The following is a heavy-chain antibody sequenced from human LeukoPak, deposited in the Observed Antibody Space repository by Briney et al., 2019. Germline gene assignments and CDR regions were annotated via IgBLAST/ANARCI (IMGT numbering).Heavy chain of an antibody. CDR3: ARVGGPMVRGVFDS. CDR1: GGTFSNYG. V-gene: IGHV1-69*06. J-gene: IGHJ4*02. CDR2: IVPAFGTT. Sequence: SVKVSCKASGGTFSNYGFTWVRQAPGQGLECMGAIVPAFGTTNYAEKFQDRVTITADTSTSTVYMQLSSLRSEDTAVYYCARVGGPMVRGVFDSRGQGTLLTVSS. D-gene: IGHD3-10*01.